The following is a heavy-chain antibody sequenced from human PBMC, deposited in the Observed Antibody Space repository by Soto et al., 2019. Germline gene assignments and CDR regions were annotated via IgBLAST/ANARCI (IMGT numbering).Heavy chain of an antibody. Sequence: GASVKVSCKAPGYTFTSYGISWVRQAPGQGLEWMGWISAYNGNTNYAQKLQGRVTMTTDTSTSTAYMELRSLRSDDTAVYYCARGYGTIFGVVISWASDAFFDYWGQGTLVTVSS. CDR3: ARGYGTIFGVVISWASDAFFDY. J-gene: IGHJ4*02. CDR2: ISAYNGNT. D-gene: IGHD3-3*01. CDR1: GYTFTSYG. V-gene: IGHV1-18*01.